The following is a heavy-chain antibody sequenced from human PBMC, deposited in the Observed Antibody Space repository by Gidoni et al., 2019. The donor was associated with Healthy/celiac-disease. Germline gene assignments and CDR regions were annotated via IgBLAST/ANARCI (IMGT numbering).Heavy chain of an antibody. CDR1: GFTFSSYA. Sequence: EVQLLESGGGLVQPGGSLRLSCAASGFTFSSYAMSWVRQAPGKGLEWVSAISGSGGSPYYADSVKGRFTISRDNSKNTLYLQMTSLRAEDTAVYYCARASYSSSPVYYYYMDVWGKGTTVTVSS. D-gene: IGHD6-6*01. J-gene: IGHJ6*03. V-gene: IGHV3-23*01. CDR2: ISGSGGSP. CDR3: ARASYSSSPVYYYYMDV.